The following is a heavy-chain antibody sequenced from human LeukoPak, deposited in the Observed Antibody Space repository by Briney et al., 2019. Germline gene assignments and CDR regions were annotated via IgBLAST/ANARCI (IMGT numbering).Heavy chain of an antibody. CDR2: IYTSGST. J-gene: IGHJ4*02. Sequence: PSETLSLTCPVSGGSISSYYWSWIRQPAGKGLEWIGRIYTSGSTNYNPSLKSRVTMSVDTSKNQFSLKLSSVTAADTAVYYCARGGYSSSWYYFDYWGQGTLVTVSS. CDR3: ARGGYSSSWYYFDY. D-gene: IGHD6-13*01. V-gene: IGHV4-4*07. CDR1: GGSISSYY.